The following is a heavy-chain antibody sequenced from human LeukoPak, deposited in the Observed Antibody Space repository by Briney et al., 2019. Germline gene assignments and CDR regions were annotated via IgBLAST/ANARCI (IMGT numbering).Heavy chain of an antibody. V-gene: IGHV3-13*01. Sequence: GGSLRLSCAASGFTFSSYDMHWVRQAPGKGLEWVSAIGTAGDTYYPGSVKGRFTISRENAKNSLYLQMNSLRAGDTAVYYCARSGYCSSTSCPPLGWYFDLWGRGTLVTVSS. J-gene: IGHJ2*01. CDR2: IGTAGDT. CDR1: GFTFSSYD. D-gene: IGHD2-2*01. CDR3: ARSGYCSSTSCPPLGWYFDL.